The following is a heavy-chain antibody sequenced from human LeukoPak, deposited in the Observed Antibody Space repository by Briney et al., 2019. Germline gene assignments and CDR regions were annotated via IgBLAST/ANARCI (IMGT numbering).Heavy chain of an antibody. D-gene: IGHD2-15*01. CDR1: GYTFTDYY. J-gene: IGHJ3*02. V-gene: IGHV1-2*02. CDR2: INPNSGGT. CDR3: ARVPYCSGGSCYTEAFDI. Sequence: ASVKVSCKTSGYTFTDYYMHWVRQAPGQGLEWMGWINPNSGGTNYAQKFQGRVTMTRDTSISTAYMELSRLRSDDTAVYFCARVPYCSGGSCYTEAFDIWGQGTMVTVSS.